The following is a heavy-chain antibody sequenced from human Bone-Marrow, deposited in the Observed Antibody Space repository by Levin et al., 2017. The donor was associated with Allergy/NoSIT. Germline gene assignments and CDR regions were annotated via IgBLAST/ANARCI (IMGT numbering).Heavy chain of an antibody. Sequence: GESLKISCTASGFTMSSNYMSWVRQAPGKGLEWVSLIYTGGTTYYADSVKGRFTVSRDNSKNTLFLQMNSLSAEDTAVYYCARDWPFGSGPYDAFDIWGQGTMVTVSS. D-gene: IGHD3-10*01. CDR3: ARDWPFGSGPYDAFDI. CDR1: GFTMSSNY. CDR2: IYTGGTT. J-gene: IGHJ3*02. V-gene: IGHV3-53*01.